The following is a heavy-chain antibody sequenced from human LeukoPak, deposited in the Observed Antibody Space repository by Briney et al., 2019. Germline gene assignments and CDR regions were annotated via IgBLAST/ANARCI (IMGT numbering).Heavy chain of an antibody. V-gene: IGHV1-2*02. J-gene: IGHJ5*02. Sequence: ASVKVSCKASGYTFTGYYMHWVRQAPGQGLEWMGWINPNSGGTKYAQKLLGRVTMTRDTSISTAYMELSRLRSDDTAVYYCARGTIVGARRGRLNWFDPWGQGTLVTVSS. CDR2: INPNSGGT. CDR1: GYTFTGYY. CDR3: ARGTIVGARRGRLNWFDP. D-gene: IGHD1-26*01.